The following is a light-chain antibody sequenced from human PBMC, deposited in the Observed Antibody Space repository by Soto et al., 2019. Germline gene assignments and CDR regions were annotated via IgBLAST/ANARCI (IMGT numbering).Light chain of an antibody. J-gene: IGLJ2*01. V-gene: IGLV4-69*01. CDR3: QTWGTDVV. CDR1: SGHNTYA. Sequence: QPVLTQSPSASASLGASVKLTCTLISGHNTYAIAWHQQQPEKGPRYLMKVNSDGSHIKGDGTPDRFSGSSSGAERYLTISSLQSDDEADYYCQTWGTDVVFGGGTKLTVL. CDR2: VNSDGSH.